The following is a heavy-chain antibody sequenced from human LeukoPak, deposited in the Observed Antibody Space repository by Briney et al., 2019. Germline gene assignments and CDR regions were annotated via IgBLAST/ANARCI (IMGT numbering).Heavy chain of an antibody. V-gene: IGHV4-34*01. Sequence: PSETLSLTCAVYGGSFSGYYWSWIRQPPGKGLEWIGEINHSGSTNYNPSLKSRVTISLDTSKNQFSLKLSSVTAADTAVYYCARYCSGGSCYDDAFDIWGQGTMVTVSS. D-gene: IGHD2-15*01. CDR2: INHSGST. CDR3: ARYCSGGSCYDDAFDI. CDR1: GGSFSGYY. J-gene: IGHJ3*02.